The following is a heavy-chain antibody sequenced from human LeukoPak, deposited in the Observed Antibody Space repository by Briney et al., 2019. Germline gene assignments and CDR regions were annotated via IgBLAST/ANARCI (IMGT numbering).Heavy chain of an antibody. Sequence: PGGSLRLSCAASGFTFNTYTMNWVRQAPGKGLEWVSYISGSSGIIDYADSVRGRFTISRDNAKNSLYLQMNSLRDEDTAVYYCARDSGASSSSWFDPYHYGMDVWGQGTTVTVSS. CDR1: GFTFNTYT. D-gene: IGHD6-13*01. CDR3: ARDSGASSSSWFDPYHYGMDV. J-gene: IGHJ6*02. CDR2: ISGSSGII. V-gene: IGHV3-48*02.